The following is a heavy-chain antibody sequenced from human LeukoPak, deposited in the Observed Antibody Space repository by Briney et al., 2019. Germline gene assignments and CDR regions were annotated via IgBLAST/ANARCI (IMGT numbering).Heavy chain of an antibody. V-gene: IGHV4-59*01. CDR2: IYYSGST. Sequence: PSETLSLTCTVSGGSISSYYWSWIRQPPGKGLEWIGYIYYSGSTNYDPSLKSRVTISVDTSKNQFSLKLSSVTAADTAVYYCARIRDQGYFDYWGQGTLVTVSS. CDR3: ARIRDQGYFDY. CDR1: GGSISSYY. D-gene: IGHD3-3*01. J-gene: IGHJ4*02.